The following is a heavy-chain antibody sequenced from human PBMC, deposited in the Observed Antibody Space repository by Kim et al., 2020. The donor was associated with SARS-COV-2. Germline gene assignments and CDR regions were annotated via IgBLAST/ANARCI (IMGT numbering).Heavy chain of an antibody. Sequence: YYADSVKGRFTISRDNAKNSLYLQMNSLRAEDTAVYYCARSGRGDYNIDYWGQGTLVTVSS. J-gene: IGHJ4*02. V-gene: IGHV3-21*01. D-gene: IGHD4-17*01. CDR3: ARSGRGDYNIDY.